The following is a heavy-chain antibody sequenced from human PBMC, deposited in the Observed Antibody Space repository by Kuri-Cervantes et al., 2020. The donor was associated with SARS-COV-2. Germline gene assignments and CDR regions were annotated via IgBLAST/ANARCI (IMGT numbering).Heavy chain of an antibody. D-gene: IGHD2-15*01. V-gene: IGHV3-43*02. CDR3: ARVSCRGGSCRAGAGWVFDP. CDR2: ISADGNTS. J-gene: IGHJ5*02. Sequence: GESLKISCAASGFTFSDYAMQWVRQVPRKGLQWVSLISADGNTSYYADSVKGRFTVSRDNSKNSLYLQMNSLRAEDTAVYYCARVSCRGGSCRAGAGWVFDPWGQGTLVTVSS. CDR1: GFTFSDYA.